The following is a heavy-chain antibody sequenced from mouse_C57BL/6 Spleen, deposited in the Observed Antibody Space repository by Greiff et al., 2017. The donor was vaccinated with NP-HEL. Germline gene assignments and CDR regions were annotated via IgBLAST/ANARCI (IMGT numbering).Heavy chain of an antibody. CDR2: ISSGGDYI. CDR1: GFTFSSYA. Sequence: DVMLVESGEGLVKPGGSLKLSCAASGFTFSSYAMSWVRQTPEKRLEWVAYISSGGDYIYYDDTVKGRFTISRDNARNTLYLQMSSLNAEDTAMYYCTRDLRPGGAFDFWGTGTTVTVSS. CDR3: TRDLRPGGAFDF. V-gene: IGHV5-9-1*02. D-gene: IGHD6-1*01. J-gene: IGHJ1*03.